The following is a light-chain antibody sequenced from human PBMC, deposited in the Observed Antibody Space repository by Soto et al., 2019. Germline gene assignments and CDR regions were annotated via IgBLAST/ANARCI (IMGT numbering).Light chain of an antibody. CDR1: SNDVDAYNY. Sequence: QSALTQPASVSGSPGQSITISCTGASNDVDAYNYVSWYQQHPGRVPKLVIYDVSSRPSGVSDRFSGSKSGNTASLTISGLQAEDEADYYCSSYTTSLTYVFGTGTKVTVL. J-gene: IGLJ1*01. CDR2: DVS. CDR3: SSYTTSLTYV. V-gene: IGLV2-14*01.